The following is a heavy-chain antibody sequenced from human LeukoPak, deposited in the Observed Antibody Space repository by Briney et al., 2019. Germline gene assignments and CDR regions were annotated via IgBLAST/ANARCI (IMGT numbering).Heavy chain of an antibody. CDR3: TREITFGVFDV. J-gene: IGHJ3*01. Sequence: GGSLRLSCAASGFTFSDYAMHWVRQAPGKGLEWVAVISYDGNNKEYPDSVKGRFTISRDNSKSTVYLQVNSLRGEDTAVYYCTREITFGVFDVWGQGTVVTVSS. V-gene: IGHV3-30-3*01. CDR2: ISYDGNNK. CDR1: GFTFSDYA. D-gene: IGHD1-14*01.